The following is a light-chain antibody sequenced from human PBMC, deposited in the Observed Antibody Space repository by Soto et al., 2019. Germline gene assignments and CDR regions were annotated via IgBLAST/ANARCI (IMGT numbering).Light chain of an antibody. V-gene: IGLV1-51*02. CDR3: GTWDTSLSAHV. J-gene: IGLJ1*01. CDR1: SSNIGNNY. Sequence: QSVLTQPPSVSAAPGQKVTISCSGSSSNIGNNYVSWYQQFPGTAPKLLIYEDNKRPSGIPDRFSGSKSGTSATLGITGLQTGDEADYYCGTWDTSLSAHVSGTGTKV. CDR2: EDN.